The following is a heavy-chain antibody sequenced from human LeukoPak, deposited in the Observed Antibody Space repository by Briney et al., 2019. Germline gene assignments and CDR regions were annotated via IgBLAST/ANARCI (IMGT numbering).Heavy chain of an antibody. D-gene: IGHD6-6*01. CDR2: INPNSGGT. CDR3: ASLYSSSSGEDY. V-gene: IGHV1-2*04. J-gene: IGHJ4*02. CDR1: GYTFTDYY. Sequence: ASVKVSCKASGYTFTDYYMHWVRQAPGQGLEWMGWINPNSGGTNYAQKFQGWVTMTRDTSISTAYMELSRLRSDDTAVYYCASLYSSSSGEDYWGQGTLVTVSS.